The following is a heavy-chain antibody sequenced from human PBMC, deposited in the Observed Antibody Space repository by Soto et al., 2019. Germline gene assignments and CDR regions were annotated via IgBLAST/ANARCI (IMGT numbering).Heavy chain of an antibody. CDR3: ARISSVDPYGYVNGGLDV. V-gene: IGHV4-59*01. J-gene: IGHJ6*02. D-gene: IGHD5-18*01. CDR2: FYHSGNS. CDR1: GGSIRSYY. Sequence: SETLSLTCSVSGGSIRSYYWSWIRQSREKGLEWIGYFYHSGNSNYNPSLKSRVTISVDTSKNQLSLSLRSVTAADTAVYFCARISSVDPYGYVNGGLDVWGQGTTVTVSS.